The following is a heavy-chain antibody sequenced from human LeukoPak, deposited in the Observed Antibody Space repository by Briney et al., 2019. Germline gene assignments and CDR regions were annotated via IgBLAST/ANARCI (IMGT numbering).Heavy chain of an antibody. Sequence: GGSLRLSCAASGFTFSSYSMNWVRQAPGKGLEWVSGINWNGGSTGYADSVKGRFTISRDNAKNSLYLQMNSLRAEDTALYYCARGGRITIFTSYYYYYMDVWGKGTTVTISS. CDR1: GFTFSSYS. CDR3: ARGGRITIFTSYYYYYMDV. V-gene: IGHV3-20*04. CDR2: INWNGGST. J-gene: IGHJ6*03. D-gene: IGHD3-9*01.